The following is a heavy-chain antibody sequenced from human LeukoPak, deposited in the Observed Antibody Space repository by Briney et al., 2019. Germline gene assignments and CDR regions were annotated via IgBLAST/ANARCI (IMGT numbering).Heavy chain of an antibody. CDR2: IKQDGSEK. V-gene: IGHV3-7*05. J-gene: IGHJ5*02. D-gene: IGHD2-21*01. CDR3: ARDIRWFEP. Sequence: PGGSLRLSCAASGFTFSSCWMTWVRQAPGKGLEWVANIKQDGSEKYYVDSVKGRFTISRDNAKNSLYLQMNSLRAEDTAVYYCARDIRWFEPWGQGTLVTVSS. CDR1: GFTFSSCW.